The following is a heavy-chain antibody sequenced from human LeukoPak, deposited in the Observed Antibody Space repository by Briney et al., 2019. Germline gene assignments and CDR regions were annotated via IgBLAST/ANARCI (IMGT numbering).Heavy chain of an antibody. V-gene: IGHV3-74*03. D-gene: IGHD6-13*01. Sequence: QPGGSLRLNCAASGFRFSGYWMHWVRQVPGKGLEWVSRVNPDGSITSYGDSVKGRFTISRDNSKNTLYLQMNSLRAEDTAVYYCAKGTMRSSSRRDYFDYWGQGTLVTVSS. CDR1: GFRFSGYW. J-gene: IGHJ4*02. CDR3: AKGTMRSSSRRDYFDY. CDR2: VNPDGSIT.